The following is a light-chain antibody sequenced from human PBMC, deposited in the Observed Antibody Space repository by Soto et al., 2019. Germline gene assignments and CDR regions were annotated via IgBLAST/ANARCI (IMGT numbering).Light chain of an antibody. J-gene: IGKJ1*01. CDR3: QQTFGTPRT. CDR1: ETIRGY. Sequence: DIQMTQSPSSLSASAGDRVTITCRASETIRGYLNWYRQKAGKAPELLLYAASTLQTGVPSRFSGAGSGTEFTLTISALQSEDFATYFCQQTFGTPRTFGQGTKVDI. CDR2: AAS. V-gene: IGKV1-39*01.